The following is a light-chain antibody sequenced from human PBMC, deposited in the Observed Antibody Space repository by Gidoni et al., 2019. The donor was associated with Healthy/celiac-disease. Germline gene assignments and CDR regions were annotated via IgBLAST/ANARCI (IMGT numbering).Light chain of an antibody. CDR2: AAS. J-gene: IGKJ3*01. CDR3: QQSYSTPFT. CDR1: QSISSY. Sequence: DIQMTQSPSSLSASVGDRVTITCRASQSISSYLNRYQQKSGKAPKVLIYAASSLQSGVPSRFSGSGSGTDFTLTISSLQPEDFATYYCQQSYSTPFTFGPGTKVDIK. V-gene: IGKV1-39*01.